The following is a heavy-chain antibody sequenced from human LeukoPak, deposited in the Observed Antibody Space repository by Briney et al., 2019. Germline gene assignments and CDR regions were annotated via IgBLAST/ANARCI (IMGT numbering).Heavy chain of an antibody. V-gene: IGHV3-7*01. Sequence: PGGSLRLSCAASGFTFSSSWMSWVRQAPGKGLEWVANIKKDGSETNYVDSVKGRSTISRDNAKNSLYLQMNSLRAEDTAVYYCARPRVPDSWGQGTLVTVSS. J-gene: IGHJ4*02. CDR3: ARPRVPDS. CDR2: IKKDGSET. CDR1: GFTFSSSW.